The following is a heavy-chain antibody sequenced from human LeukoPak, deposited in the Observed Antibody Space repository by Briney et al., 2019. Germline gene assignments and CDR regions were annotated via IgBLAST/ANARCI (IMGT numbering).Heavy chain of an antibody. V-gene: IGHV3-74*01. Sequence: GGSLRLPCSGSGFIFSHSGMHWVRQTPGKGLVWVSRINSNGRRRNYADSVKGRFTISRDNAKNTVYLQMDSLRAEDTAVYYCATNPDSWGQGTLVTVSS. CDR2: INSNGRRR. J-gene: IGHJ4*02. CDR3: ATNPDS. CDR1: GFIFSHSG.